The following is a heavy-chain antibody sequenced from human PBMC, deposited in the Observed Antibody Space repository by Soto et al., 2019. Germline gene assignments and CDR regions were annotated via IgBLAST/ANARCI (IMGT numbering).Heavy chain of an antibody. CDR2: IYYSGST. Sequence: PSETLSLTCTVSGGSISSGDYYWSWIRQPPGKGLEWIGYIYYSGSTYYNPSLKSRVTISVDTSKNQFSLKLSSVTAADTAVYYCAREVIVVVVAAIPLGWFDPWGQGTLVTAPQ. CDR1: GGSISSGDYY. CDR3: AREVIVVVVAAIPLGWFDP. J-gene: IGHJ5*02. D-gene: IGHD2-15*01. V-gene: IGHV4-30-4*01.